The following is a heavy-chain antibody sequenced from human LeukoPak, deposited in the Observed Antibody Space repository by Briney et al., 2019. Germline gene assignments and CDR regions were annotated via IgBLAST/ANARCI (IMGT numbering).Heavy chain of an antibody. CDR3: ARLVRATDYFDY. Sequence: SETLSLTCTVSGGSITSSSYYWGWTRQPPGKGLEWIGSFYYSGSTYYNSSLKSRVTIVVDTSKNQFSLKVSSVTAADTAVYYCARLVRATDYFDYWGQGTLVTVSS. D-gene: IGHD1-26*01. J-gene: IGHJ4*02. V-gene: IGHV4-39*01. CDR2: FYYSGST. CDR1: GGSITSSSYY.